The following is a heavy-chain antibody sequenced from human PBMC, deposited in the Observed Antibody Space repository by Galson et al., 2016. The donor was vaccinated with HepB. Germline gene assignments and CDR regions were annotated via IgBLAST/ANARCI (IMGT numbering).Heavy chain of an antibody. CDR2: ISGSSSSI. CDR3: AKSAGRAGTTLEFYYGMDV. Sequence: SLRLSCAASGFTFSSYAMNWVRQAPGKGLEWVSIISGSSSSIYYADSMKGRFTVSRDNSKNTLFLQMNSLTAEDTAVYYCAKSAGRAGTTLEFYYGMDVWSQGTTVTVSS. V-gene: IGHV3-23*01. D-gene: IGHD4-23*01. J-gene: IGHJ6*02. CDR1: GFTFSSYA.